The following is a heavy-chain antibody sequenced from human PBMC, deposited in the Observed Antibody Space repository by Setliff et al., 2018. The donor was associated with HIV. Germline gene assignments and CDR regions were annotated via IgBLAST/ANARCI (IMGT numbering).Heavy chain of an antibody. CDR2: ISGHNGYT. CDR1: GYSFNIYG. V-gene: IGHV1-18*01. D-gene: IGHD3-22*01. CDR3: ATTTDSSSSRYFQY. Sequence: ASVKVSCKASGYSFNIYGMSWVRQAPGQGLEWVGWISGHNGYTKYAQKFQGRVTVTSDESTSTAYLEVRSLRSDDTAMYYCATTTDSSSSRYFQYWGQGTPVTVSS. J-gene: IGHJ1*01.